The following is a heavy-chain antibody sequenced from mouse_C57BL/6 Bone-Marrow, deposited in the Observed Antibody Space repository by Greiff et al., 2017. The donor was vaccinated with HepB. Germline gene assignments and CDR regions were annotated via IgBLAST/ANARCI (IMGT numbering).Heavy chain of an antibody. CDR1: GYAFSSSW. CDR3: ASPYYYGSSSEDY. Sequence: QVQLQQSGPELVKPGASVKISCKASGYAFSSSWMNWVKQRPGKGLEWIGRIYPGDGDTNYNGKFKGKATLTADKSSSTAYMQLSSRTSEDSAVYFCASPYYYGSSSEDYWGQGTTLTVSS. J-gene: IGHJ2*01. D-gene: IGHD1-1*01. CDR2: IYPGDGDT. V-gene: IGHV1-82*01.